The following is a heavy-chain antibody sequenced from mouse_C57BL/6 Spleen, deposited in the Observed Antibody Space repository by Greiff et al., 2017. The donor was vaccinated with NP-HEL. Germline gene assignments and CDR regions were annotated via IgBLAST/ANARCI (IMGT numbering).Heavy chain of an antibody. CDR2: ISSGSSTN. CDR1: GFTFSDYG. Sequence: EVNVVESGGGLVKPGGSLKLSCAASGFTFSDYGMHWVRQAPEKGLEWVAYISSGSSTNYYADTVKGRFTISRDNAKNTLFLQMTRLRSEDTAMYYCATIYGSRGYFDYWGQGTTLTVSS. J-gene: IGHJ2*01. CDR3: ATIYGSRGYFDY. D-gene: IGHD1-1*01. V-gene: IGHV5-17*01.